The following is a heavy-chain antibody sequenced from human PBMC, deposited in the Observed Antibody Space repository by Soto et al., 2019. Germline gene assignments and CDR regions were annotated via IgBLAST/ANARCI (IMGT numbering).Heavy chain of an antibody. Sequence: ASVKVSCKASGYTFTTFAMHWVRQAPGQRPEWLGWINAGSGYTKYSQNFQDRVTISSDTSASTAYMELSSLRSGDTAIYYCARARLSLAMFGVPGGGFKNWGQG. CDR1: GYTFTTFA. CDR3: ARARLSLAMFGVPGGGFKN. D-gene: IGHD3-3*01. CDR2: INAGSGYT. J-gene: IGHJ4*02. V-gene: IGHV1-3*01.